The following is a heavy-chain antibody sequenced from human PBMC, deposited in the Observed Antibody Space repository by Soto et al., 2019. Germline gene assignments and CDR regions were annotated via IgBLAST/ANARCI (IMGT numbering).Heavy chain of an antibody. CDR3: ERRAYGKQECDY. CDR2: IYHSGTT. CDR1: GASISSSNW. J-gene: IGHJ4*02. Sequence: QVQLQESGPGLVKPSGTLSLTCAVSGASISSSNWWSWVRQPPGQGLEWIGEIYHSGTTNYNPSLKSRVTISGDKSKNQFSLQLSSVTAADPAVYYCERRAYGKQECDYWGQGTLVTVSS. V-gene: IGHV4-4*02. D-gene: IGHD2-21*01.